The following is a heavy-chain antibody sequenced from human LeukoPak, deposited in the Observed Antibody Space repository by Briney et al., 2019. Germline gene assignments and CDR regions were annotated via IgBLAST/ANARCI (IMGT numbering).Heavy chain of an antibody. CDR3: ARGSGWYLP. V-gene: IGHV4-59*11. CDR1: GGSISTHS. Sequence: SETLSLTCTVSGGSISTHSWSWIREPPGKGLEWIGCIYNTGNTNYNPSLKGRVTISVDTSNTQIYLHLSSVTAADTAVYYCARGSGWYLPWGQGTLVTVSS. D-gene: IGHD6-19*01. J-gene: IGHJ4*02. CDR2: IYNTGNT.